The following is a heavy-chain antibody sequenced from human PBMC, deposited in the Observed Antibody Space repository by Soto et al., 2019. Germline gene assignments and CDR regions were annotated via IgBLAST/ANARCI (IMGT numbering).Heavy chain of an antibody. CDR2: IYYNGST. CDR1: VASISSYY. J-gene: IGHJ3*02. CDR3: AREPYSSFSVRPFDI. Sequence: ETLSLTCTFSVASISSYYWNWIRQPPGKGLEWIGYIYYNGSTNYNPSLKRRLTMSVDTSKNHFSLNLSSVTAADTAVYYCAREPYSSFSVRPFDISGKGTTFTVSS. V-gene: IGHV4-59*01. D-gene: IGHD6-6*01.